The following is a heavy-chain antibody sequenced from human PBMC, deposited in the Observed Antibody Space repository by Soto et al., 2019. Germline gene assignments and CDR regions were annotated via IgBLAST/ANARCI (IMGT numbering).Heavy chain of an antibody. CDR2: IHHTGAS. CDR1: GDSISTNW. CDR3: ARSPGSWRLDF. V-gene: IGHV4-4*02. J-gene: IGHJ4*02. Sequence: QVQLQESGPGLVEPSGTLSLTCAVSGDSISTNWWSWVRQPPGKGLEWIGEIHHTGASNYNPSLDSRFTISVDRTKNQVSLRVTSVTAADTAIYYWARSPGSWRLDFWGLGTLVAVSS. D-gene: IGHD3-10*01.